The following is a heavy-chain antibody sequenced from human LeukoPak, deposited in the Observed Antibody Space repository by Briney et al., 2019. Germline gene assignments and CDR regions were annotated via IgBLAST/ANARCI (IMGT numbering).Heavy chain of an antibody. J-gene: IGHJ5*02. CDR2: MNPNSGNT. V-gene: IGHV1-8*01. Sequence: ASVKVSCKASGYTFTSYDINWVRQATGQGLEWMGWMNPNSGNTGYAQKFQGRVTMTRNTSISTAYMELSSLRSEDTAVYYCARAAMARGVNWFDPWGQGTLVTVSS. CDR3: ARAAMARGVNWFDP. D-gene: IGHD3-10*01. CDR1: GYTFTSYD.